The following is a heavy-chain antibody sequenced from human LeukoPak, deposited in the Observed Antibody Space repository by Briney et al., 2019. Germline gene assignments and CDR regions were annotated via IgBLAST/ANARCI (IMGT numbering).Heavy chain of an antibody. CDR1: GGSVSNSNW. CDR2: IYHSGST. J-gene: IGHJ4*02. V-gene: IGHV4-4*02. CDR3: ARGRYNSGWYLDY. D-gene: IGHD6-19*01. Sequence: SGTLSLTCAASGGSVSNSNWWSWVRQPPGKGLEWIGEIYHSGSTNYNPSLSGRVTISVDKSKNQFSLKLSSVTAADTAVYSCARGRYNSGWYLDYWGQGTLVTVSS.